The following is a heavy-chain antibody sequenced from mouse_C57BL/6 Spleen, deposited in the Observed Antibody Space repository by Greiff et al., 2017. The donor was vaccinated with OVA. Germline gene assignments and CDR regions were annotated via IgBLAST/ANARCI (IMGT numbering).Heavy chain of an antibody. V-gene: IGHV5-6*01. CDR1: GFTFSSYG. CDR3: ARQGSNFDY. D-gene: IGHD1-1*01. CDR2: ISSGGSYT. Sequence: EVHLVESGGDLVKPGGSLKLSCAASGFTFSSYGMSWVRQTPDKRLEWVATISSGGSYTYYPDSVKGRFTISRDNAKNTLYLQMSSLKSEDTAMYYCARQGSNFDYWGQGTTLTVSS. J-gene: IGHJ2*01.